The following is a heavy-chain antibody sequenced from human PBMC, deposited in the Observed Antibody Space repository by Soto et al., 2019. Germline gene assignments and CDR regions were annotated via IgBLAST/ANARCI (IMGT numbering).Heavy chain of an antibody. CDR1: GGSISSYY. CDR3: ARERFAYCSSTSCLSYFDY. V-gene: IGHV4-59*01. CDR2: IYYSWST. D-gene: IGHD2-2*01. Sequence: PSETLSLTCTVPGGSISSYYCSWIRQPPGKGLEWIGYIYYSWSTNYNPSHKSRVTISVDTSKNQFSLKLSSVTAADTAVYYCARERFAYCSSTSCLSYFDYWGQGTLVTVSS. J-gene: IGHJ4*02.